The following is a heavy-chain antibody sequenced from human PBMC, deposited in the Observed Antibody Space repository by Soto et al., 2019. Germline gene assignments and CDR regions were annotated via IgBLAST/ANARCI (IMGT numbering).Heavy chain of an antibody. CDR3: ARDLGVVAANKVYGMDV. J-gene: IGHJ6*02. CDR1: GFTFSSYS. D-gene: IGHD2-15*01. V-gene: IGHV3-21*01. CDR2: ISSTGSYI. Sequence: GSLLRACSASGFTFSSYSMNWVRQAPGKGLEWVSSISSTGSYIYYADSVQVRFTISRDNAKNSLYLQMNSLRAEDTAVYYCARDLGVVAANKVYGMDVWGQGTKVTVYS.